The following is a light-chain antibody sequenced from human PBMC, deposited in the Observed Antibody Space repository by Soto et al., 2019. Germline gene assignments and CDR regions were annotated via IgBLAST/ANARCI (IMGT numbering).Light chain of an antibody. J-gene: IGKJ1*01. CDR3: LQHNSYPWT. CDR2: AAS. Sequence: DILMTQSPSSLSASVGDRVTITCRASQGIRKDLGWYQQKPGKAPKVLIFAASSSQNGVPSRFSGSGSGTEFTLTISSLQPEDSATYYCLQHNSYPWTFGQGTKVEIK. CDR1: QGIRKD. V-gene: IGKV1-17*01.